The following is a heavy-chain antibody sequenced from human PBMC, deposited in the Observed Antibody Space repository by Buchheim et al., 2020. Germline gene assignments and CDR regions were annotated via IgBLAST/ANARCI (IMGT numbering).Heavy chain of an antibody. CDR1: GFTFSSYA. Sequence: QVQLVESGGGVVQPGRSLRLSCAASGFTFSSYAMHWVRQAPGKGLEWVAVISYDGSNKYYADSVKGRFTISRDNSKNTLYLQMNSLRAEDTAVYYCARDGADIVATSSSQAEGFFDYWGQGTL. CDR3: ARDGADIVATSSSQAEGFFDY. CDR2: ISYDGSNK. J-gene: IGHJ4*02. V-gene: IGHV3-30-3*01. D-gene: IGHD5-12*01.